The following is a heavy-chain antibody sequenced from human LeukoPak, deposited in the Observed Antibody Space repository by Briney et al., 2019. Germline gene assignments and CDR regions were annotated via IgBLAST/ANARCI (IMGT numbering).Heavy chain of an antibody. CDR3: ARRAAAGRYYGMDV. CDR2: IYYSGST. CDR1: GGSISSYY. Sequence: SETLSLTCTVSGGSISSYYWSWIRQPPGKGLEWIGYIYYSGSTNYNPSLKSRVTISVDTSKNQFSLKLSSVTAADTAVYYCARRAAAGRYYGMDVWGQGTTVTVSS. V-gene: IGHV4-59*08. D-gene: IGHD6-19*01. J-gene: IGHJ6*02.